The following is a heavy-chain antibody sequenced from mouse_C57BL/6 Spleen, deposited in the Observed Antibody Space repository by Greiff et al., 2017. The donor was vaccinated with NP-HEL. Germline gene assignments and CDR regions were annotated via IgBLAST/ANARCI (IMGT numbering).Heavy chain of an antibody. J-gene: IGHJ2*01. CDR3: ARTITTVVNYFDY. Sequence: EVQLVESGGDLVKPGGSLKLSCAASGFTFSSYGMSWVRQTPDKRLEWVATISSGGSYTYYPDSVKGRFTISRDNAKNTLYLQMSSLKSEDTAMYYCARTITTVVNYFDYWGQGTTLTVSS. CDR1: GFTFSSYG. D-gene: IGHD1-1*01. CDR2: ISSGGSYT. V-gene: IGHV5-6*01.